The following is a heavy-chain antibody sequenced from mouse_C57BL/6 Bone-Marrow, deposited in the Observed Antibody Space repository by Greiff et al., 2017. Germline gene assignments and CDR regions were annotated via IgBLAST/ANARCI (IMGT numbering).Heavy chain of an antibody. V-gene: IGHV14-1*01. CDR1: GFNIKDYY. J-gene: IGHJ4*01. CDR2: IDPEDGDT. CDR3: TPYDYNAMDY. Sequence: VQLQQSGAELVRPGASVKLSCTASGFNIKDYYMHWVKQRPEQGLEWIGRIDPEDGDTEYAPKFQGKATMTADTSSNTAYLQLSSLTSEDTAVXYCTPYDYNAMDYWGQGTSVTVSS.